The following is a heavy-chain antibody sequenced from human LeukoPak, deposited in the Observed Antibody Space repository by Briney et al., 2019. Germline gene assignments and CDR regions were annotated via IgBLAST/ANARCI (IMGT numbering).Heavy chain of an antibody. J-gene: IGHJ4*02. V-gene: IGHV4-34*01. CDR2: INHSGST. CDR1: GGSFSGYY. Sequence: SETLSLTCAVYGGSFSGYYWSWIRQPPGKGLEWIGEINHSGSTNYNPSLKSRVTISVDTSKNQFSLKLSSVTAADTAVYYCARSPLDSSGYSTSYDYWGQGTLVTVSS. D-gene: IGHD3-22*01. CDR3: ARSPLDSSGYSTSYDY.